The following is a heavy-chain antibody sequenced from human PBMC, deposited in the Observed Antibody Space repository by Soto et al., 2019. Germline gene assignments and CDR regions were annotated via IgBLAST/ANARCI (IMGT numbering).Heavy chain of an antibody. V-gene: IGHV1-18*01. CDR2: ISAYNGNI. D-gene: IGHD2-21*02. Sequence: QVQLVQSVAEVKKPGASVKVSCKASGYTFTIYGISWVRQAPGQGHEWMGWISAYNGNINYAQQLQGRVTMTTDTTTSTAYMELRSLRSDDTAMYYCASSYCGGNCYSNLPLDDYYYGMDVWGQGTTVTVSS. CDR3: ASSYCGGNCYSNLPLDDYYYGMDV. J-gene: IGHJ6*02. CDR1: GYTFTIYG.